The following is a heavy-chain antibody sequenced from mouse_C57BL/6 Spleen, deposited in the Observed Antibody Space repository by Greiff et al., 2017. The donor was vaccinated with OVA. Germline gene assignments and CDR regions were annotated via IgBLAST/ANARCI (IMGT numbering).Heavy chain of an antibody. CDR2: IYPGDGDT. CDR1: GYAFSSSW. J-gene: IGHJ3*01. V-gene: IGHV1-82*01. CDR3: ASIYDCYLAWFAY. D-gene: IGHD2-3*01. Sequence: QVQLKESGPELVKPGASVKISCKASGYAFSSSWMNWVKQRPGKGLAWIGRIYPGDGDTNYNGKFKGKAPLTADKSSSTAYMQLSSLTSEDSAVYFCASIYDCYLAWFAYWGQGTLVTVSA.